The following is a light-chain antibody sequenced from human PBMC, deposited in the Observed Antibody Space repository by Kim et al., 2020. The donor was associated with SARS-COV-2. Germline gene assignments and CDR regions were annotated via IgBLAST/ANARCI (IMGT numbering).Light chain of an antibody. J-gene: IGKJ5*01. Sequence: ASVGDRVTITCRSSQSISSYLNWYQQKPGKAPKLLIYAASSLQSGVPSRFSGSGSGTDFPLTISSLQPEDFATYYCQQSYSTPITFGQRTRLEIK. CDR3: QQSYSTPIT. V-gene: IGKV1-39*01. CDR1: QSISSY. CDR2: AAS.